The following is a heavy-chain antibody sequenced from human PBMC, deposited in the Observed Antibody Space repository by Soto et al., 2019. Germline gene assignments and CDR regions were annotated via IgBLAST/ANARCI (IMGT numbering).Heavy chain of an antibody. D-gene: IGHD3-22*01. CDR2: IYYSGST. J-gene: IGHJ4*02. V-gene: IGHV4-59*01. CDR3: ARATYYYDSSGYYGYYFDY. CDR1: GGSISGYY. Sequence: SETLSLTCTVSGGSISGYYWNWIRQPPGKGLEWIGYIYYSGSTNYNPSLKSRVTISVDTSKNHFSLKLSSVTAADMAVYYCARATYYYDSSGYYGYYFDYWGQGTLVTVSS.